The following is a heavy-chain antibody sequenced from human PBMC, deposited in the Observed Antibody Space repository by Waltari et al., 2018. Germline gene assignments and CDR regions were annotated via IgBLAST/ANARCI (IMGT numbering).Heavy chain of an antibody. J-gene: IGHJ5*02. CDR1: GYTFTSYA. CDR2: INAGNGNT. CDR3: ARDRPSSLGGFDP. V-gene: IGHV1-3*03. Sequence: QVQLVQSGAEVKKPGASVKVSCKASGYTFTSYAMHWVRQAPGQRLEWMGWINAGNGNTKYSQEFQGRVTITRDTSASTAYMDLSSLRSEDMAVYYCARDRPSSLGGFDPWGQGTLVTVSS. D-gene: IGHD2-2*01.